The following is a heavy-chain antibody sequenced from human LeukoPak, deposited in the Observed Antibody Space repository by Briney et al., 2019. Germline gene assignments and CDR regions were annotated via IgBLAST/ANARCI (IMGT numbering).Heavy chain of an antibody. Sequence: GGSLRLSCAASGFTFSNYWMSWVRQAPGKGLEWVANIKENGSEKYYVDSVKGRFTISRDNSRNTLYLQMNSLRADDTARYYCAKDFVYGSRFPRPLDYWGQGTLVAVSS. V-gene: IGHV3-7*03. J-gene: IGHJ4*02. CDR3: AKDFVYGSRFPRPLDY. D-gene: IGHD3-3*01. CDR2: IKENGSEK. CDR1: GFTFSNYW.